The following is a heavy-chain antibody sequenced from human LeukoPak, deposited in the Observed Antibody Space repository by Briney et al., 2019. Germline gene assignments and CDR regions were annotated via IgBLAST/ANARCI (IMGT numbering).Heavy chain of an antibody. V-gene: IGHV4-59*01. CDR1: GGSISSYY. CDR3: ARVVRYYDSRGYYNTPYYFDS. D-gene: IGHD3-22*01. J-gene: IGHJ4*02. Sequence: SETLSLTCTVSGGSISSYYWRWIRQPPGKGLEWIGYIYYSGSTNYNPSLKSRVTISVDTSKNQFSLKLSSVTAADTAVYYCARVVRYYDSRGYYNTPYYFDSWGQGTLVTVSS. CDR2: IYYSGST.